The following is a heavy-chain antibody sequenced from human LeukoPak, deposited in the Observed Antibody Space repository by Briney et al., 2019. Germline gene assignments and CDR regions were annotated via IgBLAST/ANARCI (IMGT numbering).Heavy chain of an antibody. V-gene: IGHV1-69*13. D-gene: IGHD3-3*01. Sequence: SVKVSCKASGGTFSSYAISWVRQAPGHGLEWMGGIIPIFGTANYAQKFQGRVTITADESTSTAYMELSSLRSEDTAVYYCARDGTIFGVGGQNWFDPWGQGTLVTVSS. CDR3: ARDGTIFGVGGQNWFDP. CDR1: GGTFSSYA. CDR2: IIPIFGTA. J-gene: IGHJ5*02.